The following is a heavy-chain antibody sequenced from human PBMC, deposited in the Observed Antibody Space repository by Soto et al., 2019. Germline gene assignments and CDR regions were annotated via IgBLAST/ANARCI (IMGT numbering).Heavy chain of an antibody. J-gene: IGHJ5*02. D-gene: IGHD4-17*01. CDR3: ARSRRLPYNWFDP. Sequence: QVQLVQSGAEVKRPGASVMVSCKASGYTFTSYDINWVRQATGQGLEWMGWMNPNSGNTGYAQKFQGRVTMTRNTSLSPAYMELSSLRSEDTAVYYCARSRRLPYNWFDPWGQGTLVTVSS. CDR1: GYTFTSYD. V-gene: IGHV1-8*01. CDR2: MNPNSGNT.